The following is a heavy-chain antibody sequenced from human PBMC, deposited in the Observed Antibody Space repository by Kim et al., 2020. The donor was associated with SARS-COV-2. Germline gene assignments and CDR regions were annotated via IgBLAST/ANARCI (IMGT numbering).Heavy chain of an antibody. CDR2: INHSGST. CDR1: GGSFSGYY. Sequence: SETLSLTCAVYGGSFSGYYLSWIRQPPGKGLEWIGEINHSGSTNYNPSLKSRVTISVDTSKNQFSLKLSSVTAADTAVYYCARGTRQWLVRGAYYYYMD. V-gene: IGHV4-34*01. D-gene: IGHD6-19*01. CDR3: ARGTRQWLVRGAYYYYMD. J-gene: IGHJ6*03.